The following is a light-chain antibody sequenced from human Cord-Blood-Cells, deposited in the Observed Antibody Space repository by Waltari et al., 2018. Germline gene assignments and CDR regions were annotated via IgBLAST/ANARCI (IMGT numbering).Light chain of an antibody. V-gene: IGLV2-14*01. CDR1: SRAVGGYNY. CDR3: SSYTSSSTLYV. Sequence: QSALTQPASVSGSPGQSFTIPCTGTSRAVGGYNYVSWYQQHPGKAPKLMIYDVSNRPSGVSNRFSGSKSGNTASLTISGLQAEDEADYYCSSYTSSSTLYVFGTGTKVTVL. CDR2: DVS. J-gene: IGLJ1*01.